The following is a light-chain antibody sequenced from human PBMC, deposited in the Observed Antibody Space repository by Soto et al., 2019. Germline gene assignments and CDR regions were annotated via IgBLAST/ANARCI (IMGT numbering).Light chain of an antibody. CDR2: RDN. CDR1: NSNIGGNT. CDR3: ATWDDSLTGYV. J-gene: IGLJ1*01. Sequence: QSVLTQPPSTSGTPGQRVTISCSGSNSNIGGNTVNWYQQVPGTAPRLLMYRDNQRPSGVPDRFSGSKSGTSASLAISGLQSEDEADYYCATWDDSLTGYVFGTGTKLTVL. V-gene: IGLV1-44*01.